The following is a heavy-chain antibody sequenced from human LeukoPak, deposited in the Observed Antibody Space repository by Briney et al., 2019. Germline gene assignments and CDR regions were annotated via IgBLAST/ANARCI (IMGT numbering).Heavy chain of an antibody. CDR2: ISAYNGNT. V-gene: IGHV1-18*01. Sequence: ASVKVSSKASGYTFTSYGISWVRQAPGQGLEWMGWISAYNGNTNYAQKLQGRVTMTTDTSTSTAYMELRSLRSDDTAVYYCARDKYDYYYMDVWGKGTTVTVSS. CDR1: GYTFTSYG. CDR3: ARDKYDYYYMDV. D-gene: IGHD3-3*01. J-gene: IGHJ6*03.